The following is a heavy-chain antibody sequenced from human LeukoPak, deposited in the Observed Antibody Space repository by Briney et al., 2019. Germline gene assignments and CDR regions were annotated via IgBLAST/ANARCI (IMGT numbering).Heavy chain of an antibody. Sequence: SETLSLTCTVSGGSISSGSYYWSWIRQPAGKGLEWIGRIYTSGSTNYNPSPKSRVTISVDTSKNQFSLKLSSVTAADTAVYYCARGYSSGWYQDAFDIWGQGTMVTVSS. CDR2: IYTSGST. D-gene: IGHD6-19*01. V-gene: IGHV4-61*02. J-gene: IGHJ3*02. CDR3: ARGYSSGWYQDAFDI. CDR1: GGSISSGSYY.